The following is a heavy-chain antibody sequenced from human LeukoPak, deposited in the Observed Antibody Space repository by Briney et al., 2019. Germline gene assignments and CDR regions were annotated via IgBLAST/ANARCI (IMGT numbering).Heavy chain of an antibody. CDR1: GYTFTSYY. CDR2: INPSGGST. CDR3: ARSGCNYVDLY. Sequence: ASVKVSCKASGYTFTSYYMHWVRQAPGQGLEWMGIINPSGGSTSYAQKLQGRVTMTRDTSTSTVYMELSSLRSEDTAVYYCARSGCNYVDLYWGQGTLVTVSS. D-gene: IGHD4-11*01. V-gene: IGHV1-46*01. J-gene: IGHJ4*02.